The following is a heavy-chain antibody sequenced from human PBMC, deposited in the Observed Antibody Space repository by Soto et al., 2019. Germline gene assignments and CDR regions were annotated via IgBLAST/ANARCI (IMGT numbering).Heavy chain of an antibody. CDR1: GMTFSNLR. J-gene: IGHJ4*02. CDR2: ISRDGSNT. V-gene: IGHV3-74*01. CDR3: PTLGGELPHRDY. D-gene: IGHD1-26*01. Sequence: EVQLVESGGGLVQPGGSLGLSCEAPGMTFSNLRMHWVRQAPGKGLVWVSLISRDGSNTDYADSVKGRFTISRNNAKSTLNLQMNSLKVEDTAVYYCPTLGGELPHRDYWGQGTLVTVSS.